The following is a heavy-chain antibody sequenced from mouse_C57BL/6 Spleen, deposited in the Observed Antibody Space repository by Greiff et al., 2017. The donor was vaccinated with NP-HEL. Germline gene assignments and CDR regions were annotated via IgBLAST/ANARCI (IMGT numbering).Heavy chain of an antibody. J-gene: IGHJ1*03. V-gene: IGHV1-72*01. CDR2: IDPNSGGT. CDR3: ASWVVATDWYFDV. CDR1: GYTFTSYW. Sequence: VQLHQPGAELVKPGASVKLSCKASGYTFTSYWMHWVKQRPGRGLEWIGRIDPNSGGTKYNEKFKSKATLTVDKPSSTAYMQLSSLTSEDSAVYYCASWVVATDWYFDVWGTGTTVTVSS. D-gene: IGHD1-1*01.